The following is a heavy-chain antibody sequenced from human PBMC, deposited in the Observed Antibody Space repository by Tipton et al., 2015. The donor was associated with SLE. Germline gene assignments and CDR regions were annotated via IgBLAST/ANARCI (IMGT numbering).Heavy chain of an antibody. CDR3: ASYSWAGTRFDY. D-gene: IGHD2-15*01. Sequence: TLSLTCTVSGGSIRSDDYYWTWIRQHPGKGLEWIGHINYGGSTYYKPSLKSRLTISVDTSKNQFSLKLSSVTAADTAVYYCASYSWAGTRFDYWGQGTLVTVSS. V-gene: IGHV4-31*03. J-gene: IGHJ4*02. CDR1: GGSIRSDDYY. CDR2: INYGGST.